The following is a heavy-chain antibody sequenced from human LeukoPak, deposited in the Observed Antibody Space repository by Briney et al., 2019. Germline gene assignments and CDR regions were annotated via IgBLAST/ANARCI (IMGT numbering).Heavy chain of an antibody. J-gene: IGHJ4*02. CDR2: IIRGLGIS. D-gene: IGHD2-8*01. Sequence: SVKVSCKASGGSFSSYAINWVRQAPGQGLEWMGRIIRGLGISNYAQKFQGRVTITADKSTSTTYMELSSLRSEGTAVYYGASARQRHCTNGVCPSLTDSWGQGTLVTVSS. V-gene: IGHV1-69*04. CDR1: GGSFSSYA. CDR3: ASARQRHCTNGVCPSLTDS.